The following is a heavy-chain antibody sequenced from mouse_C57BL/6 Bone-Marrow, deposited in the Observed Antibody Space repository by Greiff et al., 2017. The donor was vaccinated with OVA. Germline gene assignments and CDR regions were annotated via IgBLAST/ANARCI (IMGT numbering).Heavy chain of an antibody. CDR1: GYTFTSYW. CDR3: ARSDYDVPYWDFDV. D-gene: IGHD2-4*01. J-gene: IGHJ1*03. CDR2: IHPNSGST. V-gene: IGHV1-64*01. Sequence: QVQLQQPGAELVKPGASVKLSCKASGYTFTSYWMHWVKQRPGQGLEWIGMIHPNSGSTNYNEKFKSKATLTVDKSSSTAYMQLSSLTSEDSAVYYWARSDYDVPYWDFDVWGTGTTVTVSS.